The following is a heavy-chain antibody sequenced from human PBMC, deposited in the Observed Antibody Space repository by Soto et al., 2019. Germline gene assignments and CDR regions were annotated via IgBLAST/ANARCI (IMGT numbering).Heavy chain of an antibody. V-gene: IGHV3-33*01. CDR1: GFTFSSYG. J-gene: IGHJ4*02. CDR3: ALPLSSSGLDY. D-gene: IGHD6-19*01. CDR2: IWYDGSNK. Sequence: GGSLRLSCAASGFTFSSYGMHWVRQAPGKGLEWVAVIWYDGSNKYYADSVKGRFTISRDNSKNTLYLQMNSLRAEDTAVYYCALPLSSSGLDYWGQGTLVPVSS.